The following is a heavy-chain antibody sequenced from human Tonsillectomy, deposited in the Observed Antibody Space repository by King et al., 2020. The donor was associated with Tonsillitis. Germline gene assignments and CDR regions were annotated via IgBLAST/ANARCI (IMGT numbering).Heavy chain of an antibody. Sequence: VQLVESGPGLVKPSETLSLTCTVSGGSISSYYWSWIRQPPGKGLEWIGYIYDSGSTNYNPSLKSRGTISVDTSKNQLSLKLSSVTAADTAVYYCARGSNIAAAGTGYYVDYWGQGTLVTVSS. CDR3: ARGSNIAAAGTGYYVDY. J-gene: IGHJ4*02. CDR2: IYDSGST. D-gene: IGHD6-13*01. CDR1: GGSISSYY. V-gene: IGHV4-59*01.